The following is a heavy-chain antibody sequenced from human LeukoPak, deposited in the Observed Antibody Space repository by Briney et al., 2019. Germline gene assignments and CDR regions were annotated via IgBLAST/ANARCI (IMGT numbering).Heavy chain of an antibody. CDR1: GFTFSTNA. CDR3: AKGGSAQRNFDC. Sequence: PGGSLRLSCAASGFTFSTNAMSWVRQAPGKGLEWVSTITGSGGTYYADSVKGRFAISRDNSKNTMYLQMNSLRAEDTAIYYCAKGGSAQRNFDCWGQGTLVTVSS. V-gene: IGHV3-23*01. CDR2: ITGSGGT. J-gene: IGHJ4*02. D-gene: IGHD2-15*01.